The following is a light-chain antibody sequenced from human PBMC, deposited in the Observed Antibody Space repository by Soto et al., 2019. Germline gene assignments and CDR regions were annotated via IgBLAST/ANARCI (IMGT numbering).Light chain of an antibody. CDR3: QQRSNWPPGST. J-gene: IGKJ3*01. Sequence: EIVLTQSPATLSLSPGERATLSCRASQSVSSYLAWYQQKPGQAPRLLIYDASNMATGIPARFSGSGSGTDFTLTISSLEPEDFAVYYCQQRSNWPPGSTFGPGTKVYIK. V-gene: IGKV3-11*01. CDR1: QSVSSY. CDR2: DAS.